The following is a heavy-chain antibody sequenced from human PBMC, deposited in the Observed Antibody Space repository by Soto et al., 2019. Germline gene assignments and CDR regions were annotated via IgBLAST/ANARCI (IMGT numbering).Heavy chain of an antibody. D-gene: IGHD3-9*01. CDR3: ARVQYYDILTGYYGIDY. V-gene: IGHV3-33*01. CDR2: IWYDGSNK. Sequence: QVQLVESGGGVVQPGRSLRLSCAASGFTFSSYGMHWVRQAPGKGLEWVAVIWYDGSNKYYADSVKGRFTISRDNSKNTLYLQINSLRAEDTAVYYCARVQYYDILTGYYGIDYWGQGTLVTVSS. CDR1: GFTFSSYG. J-gene: IGHJ4*02.